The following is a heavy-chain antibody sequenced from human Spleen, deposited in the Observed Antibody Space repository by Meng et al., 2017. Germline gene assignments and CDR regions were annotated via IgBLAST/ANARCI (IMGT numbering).Heavy chain of an antibody. V-gene: IGHV1-69*13. CDR3: ARVQYGGEDY. D-gene: IGHD4-11*01. Sequence: SVKVSCKASGYTFTSYYMHWVRQAPGQGLEWMGGIIPIFGTANYAQKFQGRVTITADESTSTAYMELSSLRSEDTAVYYCARVQYGGEDYWGQGTLVTVSS. CDR2: IIPIFGTA. J-gene: IGHJ4*02. CDR1: GYTFTSYY.